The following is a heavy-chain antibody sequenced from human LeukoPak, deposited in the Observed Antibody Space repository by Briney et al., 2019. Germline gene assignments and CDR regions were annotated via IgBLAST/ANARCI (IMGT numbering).Heavy chain of an antibody. D-gene: IGHD3-10*01. CDR3: ARKYGSAPNWFDP. J-gene: IGHJ5*02. Sequence: SETLSLTCAVYGGSFSGYYWSLIRQPPGKGLEWIGEINHSGSTNYNPSLKSRVTISVDTSKNQFSLKLSSVTAADTAVYYCARKYGSAPNWFDPWGQGTLVTVSS. V-gene: IGHV4-34*01. CDR2: INHSGST. CDR1: GGSFSGYY.